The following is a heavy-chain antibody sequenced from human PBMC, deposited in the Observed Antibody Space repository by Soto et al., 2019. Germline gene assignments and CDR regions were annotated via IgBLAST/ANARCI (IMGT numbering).Heavy chain of an antibody. J-gene: IGHJ6*02. V-gene: IGHV1-46*01. D-gene: IGHD2-2*01. CDR3: ARGCRASSPLYGMDV. CDR1: GYTFTSYY. CDR2: INPSGGST. Sequence: GASVKVSRKASGYTFTSYYMHWVRQATGQGLEWMGIINPSGGSTSYAQKFQGRVTMTRDTSTSTVYMELSSLRSEDTAVYYCARGCRASSPLYGMDVWGQGTTVTVSS.